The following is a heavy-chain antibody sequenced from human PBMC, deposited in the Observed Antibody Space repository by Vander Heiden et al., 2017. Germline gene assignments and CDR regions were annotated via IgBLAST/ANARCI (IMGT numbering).Heavy chain of an antibody. CDR2: ISGSGGST. D-gene: IGHD4-17*01. CDR3: AKLRVSNPYGGLDY. Sequence: EVQLLESGGGLVQPGGSLRLSCAASGFTFSSYAMSWVRQAPGKGLEWVAAISGSGGSTYYADSVKGRFTISRDNSKNTLYLQMNSLRAEDTAVYYCAKLRVSNPYGGLDYWGQGTLVTVSS. J-gene: IGHJ4*02. V-gene: IGHV3-23*01. CDR1: GFTFSSYA.